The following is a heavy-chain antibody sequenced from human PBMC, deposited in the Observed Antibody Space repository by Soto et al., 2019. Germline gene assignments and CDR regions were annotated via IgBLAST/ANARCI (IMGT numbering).Heavy chain of an antibody. Sequence: GGSLRLSCAASGFTFSSYWMSWVRQAPGKGLEWVANIKQDGSEKYYVDSVKGRFTISRDNAKNSLYLQMNSLRAEDTAVYYCARVRGDRLYWYFDLWGRGTRVTVSS. CDR2: IKQDGSEK. V-gene: IGHV3-7*01. J-gene: IGHJ2*01. D-gene: IGHD3-16*01. CDR3: ARVRGDRLYWYFDL. CDR1: GFTFSSYW.